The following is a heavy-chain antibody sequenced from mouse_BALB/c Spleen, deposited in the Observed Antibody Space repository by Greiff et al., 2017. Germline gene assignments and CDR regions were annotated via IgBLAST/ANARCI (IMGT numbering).Heavy chain of an antibody. D-gene: IGHD2-12*01. CDR2: IRNKANGYTT. V-gene: IGHV7-3*02. CDR1: GFTFTDYY. Sequence: DVKLVESGGGLVQPGGSLRLSCATSGFTFTDYYMSWVSQPPGKALEWLGFIRNKANGYTTEYSASVKGRFTISRDNSQSILYLQMNTLRAEDSATYYCARDDDERSYYAMDYWGQGTSVTVSS. CDR3: ARDDDERSYYAMDY. J-gene: IGHJ4*01.